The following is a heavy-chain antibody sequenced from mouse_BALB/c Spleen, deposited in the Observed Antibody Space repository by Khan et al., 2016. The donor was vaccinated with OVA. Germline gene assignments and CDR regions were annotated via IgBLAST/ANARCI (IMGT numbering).Heavy chain of an antibody. Sequence: VQLQQSGPELVKPGASVKMSCKASGYTFTSYVMHWVKQKPGLGLEWIGYIYPFNDDTKYNEKFKDKATLTSDKSSSTAYMELSSLTSEDSAVXYCSPVGTYYVSFAYWGPGTLVTVSA. CDR1: GYTFTSYV. V-gene: IGHV1S136*01. J-gene: IGHJ3*01. D-gene: IGHD1-1*01. CDR3: SPVGTYYVSFAY. CDR2: IYPFNDDT.